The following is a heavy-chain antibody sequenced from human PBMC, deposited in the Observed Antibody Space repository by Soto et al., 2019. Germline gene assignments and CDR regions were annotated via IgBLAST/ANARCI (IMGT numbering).Heavy chain of an antibody. D-gene: IGHD6-19*01. CDR3: ARDWGTPGRGSAVGYYYHYGMDV. V-gene: IGHV3-7*05. J-gene: IGHJ6*02. CDR2: IKDDGSEK. CDR1: EFTFNTYW. Sequence: EVQLVESGGGLVQPGGSLRLSCLASEFTFNTYWMNWVRQAPGRGLEWVANIKDDGSEKNYVDSVKGRFTISRDNAKNSLYLQMNRPRGEDTAVYFCARDWGTPGRGSAVGYYYHYGMDVWGQGTTVTVSS.